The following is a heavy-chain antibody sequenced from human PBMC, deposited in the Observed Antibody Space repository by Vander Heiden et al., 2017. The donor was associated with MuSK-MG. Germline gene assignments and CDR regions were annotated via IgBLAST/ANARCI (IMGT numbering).Heavy chain of an antibody. D-gene: IGHD1-7*01. CDR1: GFTFSSYW. V-gene: IGHV3-74*01. CDR3: ARDAGYNWNYAYDAFDI. Sequence: EVQLVESGGGLVQPGGSLRLSCAASGFTFSSYWMHWVRHAPGKGLVWVSRINSDGSSTSYADSVKGRFTISRDNDKNTLYLQMNSLRAEDTAVYYCARDAGYNWNYAYDAFDIWGQGTMVTVSS. CDR2: INSDGSST. J-gene: IGHJ3*02.